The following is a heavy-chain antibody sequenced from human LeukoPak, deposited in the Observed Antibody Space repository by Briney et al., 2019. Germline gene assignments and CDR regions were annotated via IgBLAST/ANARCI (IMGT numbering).Heavy chain of an antibody. CDR3: ARTVNTAFAYYYYYMDV. Sequence: SETLSLTCTVSGDSISSYYWSWLRQPPGKGLEWIGYIYYSGTTNYNPSLKSRVTISVDTSKNQFSLKLSSVTAADTAVYYCARTVNTAFAYYYYYMDVWGKGTTVTVSS. CDR2: IYYSGTT. V-gene: IGHV4-59*01. D-gene: IGHD5-18*01. J-gene: IGHJ6*03. CDR1: GDSISSYY.